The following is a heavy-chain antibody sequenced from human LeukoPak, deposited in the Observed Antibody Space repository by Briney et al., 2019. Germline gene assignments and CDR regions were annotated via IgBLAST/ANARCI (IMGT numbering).Heavy chain of an antibody. CDR1: GFTFSTYT. J-gene: IGHJ4*02. CDR2: ISYDGSNK. CDR3: AREIRGGHMGFDY. D-gene: IGHD3-10*01. V-gene: IGHV3-30-3*01. Sequence: GGSLRLSCAASGFTFSTYTMHWVRQAPGKGLEGVAVISYDGSNKYYADSVKGRFTISRDNSKNTLYLQMNSLRAEDTAVYYCAREIRGGHMGFDYWGQGTLVTVSS.